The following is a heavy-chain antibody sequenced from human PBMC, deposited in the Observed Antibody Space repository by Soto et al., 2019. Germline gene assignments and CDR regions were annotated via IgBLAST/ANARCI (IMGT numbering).Heavy chain of an antibody. CDR3: ATQELELLYFEY. CDR1: GGSISSGGYY. V-gene: IGHV4-31*03. J-gene: IGHJ4*02. Sequence: SETLSLTCTVSGGSISSGGYYWSWIRQHPGKGLEWMGYIYYSGSTYYNPSLKSRVTISVDTSKNQVSLKLSSVTAADTAVYYCATQELELLYFEYWGEGTLVTVSA. CDR2: IYYSGST. D-gene: IGHD1-7*01.